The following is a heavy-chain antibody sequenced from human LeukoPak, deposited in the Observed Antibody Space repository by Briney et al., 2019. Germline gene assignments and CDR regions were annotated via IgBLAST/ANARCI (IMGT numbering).Heavy chain of an antibody. V-gene: IGHV4-34*01. CDR1: GGSFSGYY. D-gene: IGHD2-2*01. CDR3: ARGWDIVVVPAAIGDPFDY. CDR2: INHSGST. J-gene: IGHJ4*02. Sequence: SETLSLTCAVYGGSFSGYYWSWIRQPPGKGLEWIGEINHSGSTNYNPSLKSRVTISVDTSKNQFSLKLSSVTGADTAVYYCARGWDIVVVPAAIGDPFDYWGQGTLVTVSS.